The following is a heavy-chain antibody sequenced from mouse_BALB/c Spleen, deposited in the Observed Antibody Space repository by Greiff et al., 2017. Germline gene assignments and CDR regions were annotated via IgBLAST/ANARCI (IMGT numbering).Heavy chain of an antibody. CDR3: NARDYYDSSSHFDV. CDR1: GFNIKDYY. Sequence: EVQLQQSGAELVRSGASVKLSCTASGFNIKDYYMHWVKQRPEQGLEWIGWIDPENGDTEYAPKFQGKATMTADTSSNTAYLQLSSLTSEDTAVYYCNARDYYDSSSHFDVWGAGTTVTVSS. D-gene: IGHD1-1*01. J-gene: IGHJ1*01. V-gene: IGHV14-4*02. CDR2: IDPENGDT.